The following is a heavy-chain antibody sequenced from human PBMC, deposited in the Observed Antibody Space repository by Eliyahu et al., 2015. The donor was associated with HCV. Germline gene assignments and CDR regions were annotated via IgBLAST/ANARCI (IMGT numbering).Heavy chain of an antibody. CDR2: ISSGGDT. D-gene: IGHD3-3*01. CDR1: GFIASRNX. Sequence: EVQLVESGGGLVQPGGSLRLSCAASGFIASRNXLXWVRQGPGKGLEWVSLISSGGDTYYADSVKARFTISRDNSKNTLYLQMNSLRAEDTAMYYCARDRRYGEYYDFWSGYYENWGQGTLVTVSS. V-gene: IGHV3-66*02. CDR3: ARDRRYGEYYDFWSGYYEN. J-gene: IGHJ4*02.